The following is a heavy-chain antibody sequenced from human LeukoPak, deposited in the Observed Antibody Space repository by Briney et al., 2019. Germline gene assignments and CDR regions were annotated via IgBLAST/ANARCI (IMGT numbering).Heavy chain of an antibody. J-gene: IGHJ4*02. D-gene: IGHD1-26*01. V-gene: IGHV3-21*01. CDR2: ISSSSSYI. Sequence: PGGSLRLSCAASGFTFSSYSMNWVRQAPGKGLEWVSSISSSSSYIYYADSVKGRFTISRDNAKNSLYLQMNNLRAEDTAVYYCARADIVGAVDYFDYWGQGTLVTVST. CDR3: ARADIVGAVDYFDY. CDR1: GFTFSSYS.